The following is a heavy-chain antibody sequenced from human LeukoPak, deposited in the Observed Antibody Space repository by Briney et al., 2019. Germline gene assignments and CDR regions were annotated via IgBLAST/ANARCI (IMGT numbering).Heavy chain of an antibody. J-gene: IGHJ4*02. CDR3: ARFYSYDSSPFDY. CDR1: GFTFSSYS. D-gene: IGHD3-22*01. V-gene: IGHV3-21*01. CDR2: ISSSSSYI. Sequence: GGSLRLSCAASGFTFSSYSMNWVRQAPGKGLEWVSSISSSSSYIYYADSVKGRFTISRDNSKNTLYLQMNSLRAEDTAVYYCARFYSYDSSPFDYWGRGTLVTVSS.